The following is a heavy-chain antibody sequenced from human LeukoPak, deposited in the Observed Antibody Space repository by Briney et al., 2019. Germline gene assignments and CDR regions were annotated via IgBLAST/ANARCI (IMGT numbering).Heavy chain of an antibody. J-gene: IGHJ6*02. D-gene: IGHD3-3*01. CDR3: AKDTYYDFWSGQVGGMDV. CDR2: ISRNSDNI. CDR1: GVTFDDYA. Sequence: GGSLRLSCAASGVTFDDYAMHWVRHAPGKGLEWVAGISRNSDNIGYGDSVKGRSTISRDNAKNSLYLQMNSLRLEDTALYYCAKDTYYDFWSGQVGGMDVWGQGTTVTVSS. V-gene: IGHV3-9*01.